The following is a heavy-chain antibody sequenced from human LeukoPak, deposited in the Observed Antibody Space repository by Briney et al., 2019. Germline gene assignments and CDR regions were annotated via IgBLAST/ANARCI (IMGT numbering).Heavy chain of an antibody. J-gene: IGHJ4*02. CDR3: ASSRYYYDSSGYYSYYFDY. V-gene: IGHV4-30-2*01. D-gene: IGHD3-22*01. Sequence: SQTLSLTCAVSGGSISSGGYSWSWIPQPPGKGLEWIGYIYHSGSTYYNPSLKSRVTISVDRSKNQFSLKLSSVTAADAAVYYCASSRYYYDSSGYYSYYFDYWGQGTLVTVSS. CDR2: IYHSGST. CDR1: GGSISSGGYS.